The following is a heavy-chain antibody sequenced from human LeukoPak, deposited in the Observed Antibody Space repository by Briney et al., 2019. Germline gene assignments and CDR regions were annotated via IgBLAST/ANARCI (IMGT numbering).Heavy chain of an antibody. Sequence: SETLSLTCTVSGGSISSYYWSWIRQPPGKGLEWIGYIYTSGSTNYNPSLKSRVTISVDTSKNQFSLKLSSVTAADTAVYYCARHVLNGSGSYSAFDIWGQGTMVTVSS. CDR2: IYTSGST. CDR1: GGSISSYY. CDR3: ARHVLNGSGSYSAFDI. J-gene: IGHJ3*02. D-gene: IGHD3-10*01. V-gene: IGHV4-4*09.